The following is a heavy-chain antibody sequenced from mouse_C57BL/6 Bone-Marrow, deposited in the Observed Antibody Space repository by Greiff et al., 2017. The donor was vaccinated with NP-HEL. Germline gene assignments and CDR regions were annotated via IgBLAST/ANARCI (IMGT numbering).Heavy chain of an antibody. D-gene: IGHD2-2*01. V-gene: IGHV1-59*01. J-gene: IGHJ3*01. CDR2: IDPSDSYT. CDR1: GYTFTSYW. CDR3: ARPSLWFFAY. Sequence: QVQLQQPGAELVRPGTSVKLSCKASGYTFTSYWMHWVKQRPGQGLEWIGVIDPSDSYTNYNQKFKGKATLTVDTSSSTAYMQLSSLTSEYSAVDYCARPSLWFFAYWGQGTLVTVSA.